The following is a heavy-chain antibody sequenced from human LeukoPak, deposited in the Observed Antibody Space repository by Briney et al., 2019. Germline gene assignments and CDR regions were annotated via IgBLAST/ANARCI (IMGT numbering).Heavy chain of an antibody. CDR2: IYYNGNT. V-gene: IGHV4-59*12. J-gene: IGHJ3*02. CDR3: ARDEGWELRGAFDI. Sequence: SETLSLTCTVSEGSIGTFYWSWIRQPPGKGLEWIGYIYYNGNTKYNPSLKSRVTISVDTSKNQFSLKVTSVTAADTAVYYCARDEGWELRGAFDIWGQGTMVTVSS. CDR1: EGSIGTFY. D-gene: IGHD1-26*01.